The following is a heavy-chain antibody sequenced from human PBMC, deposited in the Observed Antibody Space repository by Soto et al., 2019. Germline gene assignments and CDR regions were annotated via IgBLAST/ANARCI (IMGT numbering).Heavy chain of an antibody. D-gene: IGHD6-6*01. CDR2: IIPIFGTA. CDR3: AREPFNLGQLRYYRLYYFDY. J-gene: IGHJ4*02. CDR1: GGTFSSYA. Sequence: QVQLVQSGAEVKKPGSSVKVSCKASGGTFSSYAISWVRQAPGQGLEWMGGIIPIFGTANYAQKFQGRVTITADESTSTAYMELSSLRSEDTAVYYCAREPFNLGQLRYYRLYYFDYWGQGTLVTVSS. V-gene: IGHV1-69*01.